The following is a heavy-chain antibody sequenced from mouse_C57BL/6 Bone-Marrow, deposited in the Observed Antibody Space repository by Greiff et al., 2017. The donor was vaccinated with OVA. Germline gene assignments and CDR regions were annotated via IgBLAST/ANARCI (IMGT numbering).Heavy chain of an antibody. V-gene: IGHV5-17*01. Sequence: VQLKESGGGLVKPGGSLKLSCAASGFTFSDYGMHWVRQAPEKGLEWVAYISSGSSTIYYADTVKGRFTISRDNAKNTLFLQMTSLRSEDTAMYYCERRGQLRLLAWFAYWGQGTLVTVSA. D-gene: IGHD3-2*02. CDR1: GFTFSDYG. J-gene: IGHJ3*01. CDR3: ERRGQLRLLAWFAY. CDR2: ISSGSSTI.